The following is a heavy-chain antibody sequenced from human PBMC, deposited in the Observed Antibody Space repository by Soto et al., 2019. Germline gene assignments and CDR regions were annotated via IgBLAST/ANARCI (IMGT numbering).Heavy chain of an antibody. J-gene: IGHJ3*02. CDR1: GGTFSSYA. D-gene: IGHD3-22*01. CDR3: ASNYAFTTSCYFGFDI. CDR2: IIPIFGTA. V-gene: IGHV1-69*12. Sequence: QVQLVQSGAEVKKPGSSVKVSCKASGGTFSSYAISWVRQAPGQGLEWMGGIIPIFGTANYAQKFQGRVTITADESTSTAYMELSSLRSEDTAVYYCASNYAFTTSCYFGFDIWGQGTMVTVSS.